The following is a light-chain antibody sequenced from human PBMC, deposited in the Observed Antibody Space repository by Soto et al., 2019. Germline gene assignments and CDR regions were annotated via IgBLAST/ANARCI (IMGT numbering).Light chain of an antibody. J-gene: IGKJ3*01. V-gene: IGKV3-20*01. CDR3: EEYGGSPPFT. Sequence: EIVVTQSPGTLSLSPGERATLSCRASQSVSSSYLAWYQQKPGQAPRLLISGASSRDTGIPDRFSGSESGTGFNLTISGPEPEDFAVYYCEEYGGSPPFTFGPGPKVDIK. CDR2: GAS. CDR1: QSVSSSY.